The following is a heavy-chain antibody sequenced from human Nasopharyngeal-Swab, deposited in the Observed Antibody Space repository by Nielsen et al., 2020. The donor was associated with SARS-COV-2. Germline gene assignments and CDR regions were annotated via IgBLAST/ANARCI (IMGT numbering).Heavy chain of an antibody. J-gene: IGHJ6*02. CDR1: GGSISSGGYY. CDR3: ARRAARYYYGMDV. Sequence: SETLSLTCTVSGGSISSGGYYWSWIRQHPGKGLEWIGYIYYSGSTYYNPSLKSRVTISVDTSKNQFSLKLGSVTAADTAVYYCARRAARYYYGMDVWGQGTTVTVSS. CDR2: IYYSGST. V-gene: IGHV4-31*03. D-gene: IGHD6-6*01.